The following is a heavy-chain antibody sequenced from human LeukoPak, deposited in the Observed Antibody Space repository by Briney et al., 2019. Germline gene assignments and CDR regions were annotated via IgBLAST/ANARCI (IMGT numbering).Heavy chain of an antibody. J-gene: IGHJ4*02. CDR3: ARVAGGYCSSTSCFILDY. CDR1: GGSFSGYY. D-gene: IGHD2-2*01. CDR2: INHSGST. Sequence: SETLSLTCDVYGGSFSGYYWSWIRQPPGKGLECIGEINHSGSTNYNPSLKSLVTISVDTSKNQFSLKLSSVTAADTAVYYCARVAGGYCSSTSCFILDYWGQGTLVTVSS. V-gene: IGHV4-34*01.